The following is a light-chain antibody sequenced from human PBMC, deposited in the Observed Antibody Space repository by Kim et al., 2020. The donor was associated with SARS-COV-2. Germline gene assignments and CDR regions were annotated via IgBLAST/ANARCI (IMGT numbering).Light chain of an antibody. CDR2: DAS. Sequence: EIVLTQSPATLSLSPGERATLSCRASQSVSSYLAWYQQKPGQAPRLLIYDASNRATGIPARFSGSESGTDFTLTISSLEPEDFALYYCHQRSNWLWTFGQGTKVDIK. CDR1: QSVSSY. J-gene: IGKJ1*01. V-gene: IGKV3-11*01. CDR3: HQRSNWLWT.